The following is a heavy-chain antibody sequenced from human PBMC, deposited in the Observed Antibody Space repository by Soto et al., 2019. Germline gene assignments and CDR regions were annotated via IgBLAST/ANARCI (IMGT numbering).Heavy chain of an antibody. CDR1: GGTFSRNT. CDR3: ARQFDSDTSGYYYAY. J-gene: IGHJ4*02. CDR2: IMPILGSA. V-gene: IGHV1-69*13. D-gene: IGHD3-22*01. Sequence: SVKVSCKASGGTFSRNTISWVRQAPGQGLEWMGGIMPILGSANYAQKFQGRVTITADEYTRTVYMELSRLRSEDTAVYYCARQFDSDTSGYYYAYWGQGTLVTVSS.